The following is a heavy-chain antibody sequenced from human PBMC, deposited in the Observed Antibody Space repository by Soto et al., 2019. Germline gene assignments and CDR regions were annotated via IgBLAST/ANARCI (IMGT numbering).Heavy chain of an antibody. Sequence: PSETLSLTCAVSGGSISSGGYYWSWIRQPPGKGQEWIGYIYHSGRTYYNPSLKSRVTISVDRSKNQFSMKLSSVTAADTAVYYCTRGSLPYSHFSGANRSLNLAPNYYYNAMDV. CDR2: IYHSGRT. CDR3: TRGSLPYSHFSGANRSLNLAPNYYYNAMDV. CDR1: GGSISSGGYY. V-gene: IGHV4-30-2*01. D-gene: IGHD2-15*01. J-gene: IGHJ6*01.